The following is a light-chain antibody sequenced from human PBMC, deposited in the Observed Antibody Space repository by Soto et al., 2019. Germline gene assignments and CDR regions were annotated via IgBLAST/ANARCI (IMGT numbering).Light chain of an antibody. CDR1: QGIINY. J-gene: IGKJ5*01. Sequence: DIQMTQSPSSLSASVGDRVTITCRASQGIINYLAWYQQKPGKVPKLLIYAASTLQLGVPSRFSGSGSGTDFTLTISRLQPEDVATYYCQNYNYAPITFGQGTRVEIK. V-gene: IGKV1-27*01. CDR3: QNYNYAPIT. CDR2: AAS.